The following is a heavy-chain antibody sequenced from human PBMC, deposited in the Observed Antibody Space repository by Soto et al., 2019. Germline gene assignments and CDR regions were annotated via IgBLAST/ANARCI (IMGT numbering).Heavy chain of an antibody. CDR3: AKGKRYYPDY. V-gene: IGHV3-23*01. CDR2: SSGGVAST. CDR1: GFSFSTYA. J-gene: IGHJ4*02. Sequence: GGSLRLSCAASGFSFSTYAMSWVRQAPGKGLEWVSTSSGGVASTYYADSVKGRFTISGDNSKDTLYLQMNSLRAEDTAVYYCAKGKRYYPDYWSQGTLVTVSS.